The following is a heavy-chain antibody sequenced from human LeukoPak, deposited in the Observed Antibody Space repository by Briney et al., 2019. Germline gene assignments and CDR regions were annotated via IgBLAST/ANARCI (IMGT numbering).Heavy chain of an antibody. J-gene: IGHJ3*02. D-gene: IGHD3-22*01. CDR2: INPNSGGT. CDR3: ARDYYDSSGYWSNAFDI. Sequence: ASVKVSCKASGYTFTGYYMHWVRQAPGQGLEWMGWINPNSGGTNYAQKFQGRVTMTRDTSISTAYMELSRLRSDDTAVYYCARDYYDSSGYWSNAFDIWGQGTMVTVSS. V-gene: IGHV1-2*02. CDR1: GYTFTGYY.